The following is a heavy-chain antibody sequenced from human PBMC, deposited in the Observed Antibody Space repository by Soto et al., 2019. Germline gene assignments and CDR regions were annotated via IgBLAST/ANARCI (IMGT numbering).Heavy chain of an antibody. CDR1: GFTFTSDS. Sequence: EVQLVESGGGLVKPGGSVRLSCEASGFTFTSDSMTWVRQAPGKGLEWVSSISSHGRDIFYADSVKGRFTIYRDNDKDSLHLQMNSLTGEDSAVYYCARWAALAGKLDLWGQGTLVNVSS. J-gene: IGHJ4*02. V-gene: IGHV3-21*06. D-gene: IGHD6-19*01. CDR3: ARWAALAGKLDL. CDR2: ISSHGRDI.